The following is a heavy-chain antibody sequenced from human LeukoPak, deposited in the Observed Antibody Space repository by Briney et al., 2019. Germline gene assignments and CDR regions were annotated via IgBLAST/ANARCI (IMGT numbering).Heavy chain of an antibody. Sequence: ASVKVSCKASGYTFTGYYMHWVRQAPGQGLEFMGWINPDSGFTNYAQKFKGRVTMTRDTSISTAYLEVRSLTSDDTAVYYCAPTAEAYTSWWKVWGQGTLVTVSS. D-gene: IGHD3-16*01. CDR3: APTAEAYTSWWKV. J-gene: IGHJ4*02. V-gene: IGHV1-2*02. CDR1: GYTFTGYY. CDR2: INPDSGFT.